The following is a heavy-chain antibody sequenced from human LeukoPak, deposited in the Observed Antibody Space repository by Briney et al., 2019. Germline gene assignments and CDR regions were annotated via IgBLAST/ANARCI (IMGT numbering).Heavy chain of an antibody. V-gene: IGHV3-74*01. CDR3: ARVTGDLGYCSRGNCYTFDY. CDR2: IKSDGSFT. D-gene: IGHD2-15*01. CDR1: GFTSSSHW. Sequence: GGSLRLSCAAPGFTSSSHWMDWVRQAPGKGLVWVSRIKSDGSFTSYADSVKGRFTISRDNARNSLYLQINSLRAEDTAVYYCARVTGDLGYCSRGNCYTFDYWGQGTLVTVSS. J-gene: IGHJ4*02.